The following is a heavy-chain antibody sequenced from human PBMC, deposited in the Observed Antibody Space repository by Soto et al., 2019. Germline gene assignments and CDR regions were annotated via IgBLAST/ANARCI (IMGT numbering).Heavy chain of an antibody. CDR1: GYTFTGYY. V-gene: IGHV1-2*02. CDR2: INPNSGGT. Sequence: QVQLVQAGAEVKKPGASVNVSCKASGYTFTGYYMHWVRQAPGQGLEWMGWINPNSGGTNYAQKIQGRVTMTRDTSISPDYMELSRLRSDDTAVYYCARHVETGTDDWGQGTMVTASS. CDR3: ARHVETGTDD. J-gene: IGHJ4*02. D-gene: IGHD5-18*01.